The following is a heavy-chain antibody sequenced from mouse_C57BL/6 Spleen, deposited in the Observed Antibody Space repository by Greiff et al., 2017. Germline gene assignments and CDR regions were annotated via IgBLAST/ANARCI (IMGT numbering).Heavy chain of an antibody. CDR2: INYDGSST. CDR3: ARGALYGSSYGGFAY. V-gene: IGHV5-16*01. CDR1: GFTFSDYY. Sequence: DVKLVESEGGLVQPGSSMKLSCTASGFTFSDYYMAWVRQVPEKGLEWVANINYDGSSTYYLDSLKSRFIISRDNAKNILYLQMSSLKSEDTATYYCARGALYGSSYGGFAYWGQGTLVTVSA. D-gene: IGHD1-1*01. J-gene: IGHJ3*01.